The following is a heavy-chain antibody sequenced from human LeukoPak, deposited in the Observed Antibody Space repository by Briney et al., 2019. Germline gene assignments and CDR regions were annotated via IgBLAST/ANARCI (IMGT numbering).Heavy chain of an antibody. CDR3: ARARAYYDSSGYYYDFDY. CDR2: IIPIFGTA. D-gene: IGHD3-22*01. Sequence: SVKVSCKASGGTFISYAISWVRQAPGQGLEWMGGIIPIFGTANYAQKFQGRVTITADESTSTAYMELSSLRSEDTAVYYCARARAYYDSSGYYYDFDYWGQGTLVTVSS. J-gene: IGHJ4*02. CDR1: GGTFISYA. V-gene: IGHV1-69*13.